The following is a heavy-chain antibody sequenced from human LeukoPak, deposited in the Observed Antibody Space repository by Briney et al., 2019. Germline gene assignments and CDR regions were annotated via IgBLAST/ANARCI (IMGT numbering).Heavy chain of an antibody. V-gene: IGHV4-4*02. J-gene: IGHJ4*02. CDR3: ARGTYSSSWYIDY. Sequence: PSETLSLTCAVSGVSISSSNWWSWVRQPPGQGLEWIGEIYHSGSTNYNPSLKSRVTISVDKSKNQFSLKLSSVTAADTAVYYCARGTYSSSWYIDYWGQGTLVTVSS. CDR2: IYHSGST. CDR1: GVSISSSNW. D-gene: IGHD6-13*01.